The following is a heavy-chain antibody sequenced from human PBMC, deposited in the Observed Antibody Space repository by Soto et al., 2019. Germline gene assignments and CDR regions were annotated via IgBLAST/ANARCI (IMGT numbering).Heavy chain of an antibody. J-gene: IGHJ4*02. D-gene: IGHD5-12*01. CDR3: SRGIHVRRRDGYNSPSDY. Sequence: QVQLVQSGAEVKKPGASVKVSCKASGYTFTSYGISWVRQAPGQGLEWMGWISAYNGNTNYAQKLQGRVTMTTDTSTNTAYMELRSRRSDDTAVYYCSRGIHVRRRDGYNSPSDYWGQGTLGTGSS. V-gene: IGHV1-18*01. CDR1: GYTFTSYG. CDR2: ISAYNGNT.